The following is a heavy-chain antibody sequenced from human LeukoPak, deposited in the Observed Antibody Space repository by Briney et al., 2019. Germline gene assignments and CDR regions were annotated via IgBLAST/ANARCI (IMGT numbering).Heavy chain of an antibody. Sequence: GGSLRLSCAASGFTFSSYAMHWVRQAPGKGLEWVAVISYDGSNKYYADSVKGRFTISRDNSKNTLYLQMNSLRAADTAVYYCARESPAKFLEWLPCFDYWGQGTLVTVSS. D-gene: IGHD3-3*01. J-gene: IGHJ4*02. V-gene: IGHV3-30-3*01. CDR3: ARESPAKFLEWLPCFDY. CDR2: ISYDGSNK. CDR1: GFTFSSYA.